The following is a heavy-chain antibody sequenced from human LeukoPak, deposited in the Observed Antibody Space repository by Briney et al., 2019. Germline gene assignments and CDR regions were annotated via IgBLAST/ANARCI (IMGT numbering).Heavy chain of an antibody. J-gene: IGHJ4*02. Sequence: GGSLRLSCAASGFAFSSYSMNWVRQAPGRGLEWVSYINGGSRAISYTDSVMGRFTISRDNAKSSLYLQMNSLRDEDTAVYYCARDSQWSFDYWGQGTLVTVSS. D-gene: IGHD2-8*01. CDR2: INGGSRAI. CDR1: GFAFSSYS. CDR3: ARDSQWSFDY. V-gene: IGHV3-48*02.